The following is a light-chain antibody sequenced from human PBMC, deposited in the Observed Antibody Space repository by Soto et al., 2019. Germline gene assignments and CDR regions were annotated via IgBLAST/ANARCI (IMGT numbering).Light chain of an antibody. CDR1: SSDIGSYDL. J-gene: IGLJ1*01. V-gene: IGLV2-23*01. CDR2: EGT. CDR3: CSYAGSRTYV. Sequence: QSGLTQPASVSGPLGQSIFISCTGSSSDIGSYDLVSWYQQYPGKAPKVVIFEGTKRPSGVSNRFSGSKSGNTASLTISGLQTEDEADYYCCSYAGSRTYVFGAGTKVTVL.